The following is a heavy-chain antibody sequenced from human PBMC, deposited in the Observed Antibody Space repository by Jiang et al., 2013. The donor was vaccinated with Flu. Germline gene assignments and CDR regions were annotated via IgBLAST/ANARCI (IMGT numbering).Heavy chain of an antibody. CDR3: ARENRYDSSSVNWAFDI. J-gene: IGHJ3*02. D-gene: IGHD6-6*01. CDR2: IYYTGTT. V-gene: IGHV4-30-4*01. CDR1: GGSINIGDYY. Sequence: GPGLVKPSQTLSLTCAVSGGSINIGDYYWSWIRQSPGKGLEWIGYIYYTGTTFFSPSLKSRITLSMDTSKNQFSLKLNSVTAADTAVYYCARENRYDSSSVNWAFDIWGQGTVVKVSS.